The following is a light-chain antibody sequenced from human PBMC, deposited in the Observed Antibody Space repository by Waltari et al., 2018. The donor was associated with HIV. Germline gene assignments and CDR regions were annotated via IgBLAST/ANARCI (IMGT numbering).Light chain of an antibody. CDR3: CSYAGSYNYV. V-gene: IGLV2-11*01. J-gene: IGLJ1*01. Sequence: QSALTQPRSVSGSPGQSVTIPCTGTSRDVGGYKYVSWYQQHPGKAPKLMIYDVSKRPSGVPDRFSGSKSGNTASLTISGLQAEDEADYYCCSYAGSYNYVFGTGTKVTVL. CDR2: DVS. CDR1: SRDVGGYKY.